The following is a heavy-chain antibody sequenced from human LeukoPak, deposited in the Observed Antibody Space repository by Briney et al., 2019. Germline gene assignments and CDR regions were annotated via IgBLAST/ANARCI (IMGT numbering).Heavy chain of an antibody. CDR2: ISGSSTYI. J-gene: IGHJ4*02. D-gene: IGHD3-3*01. CDR3: ARDLSGFFDY. V-gene: IGHV3-21*01. Sequence: ETLSLTCTVSGGSISSSSYYWGWVRQAPGKGLQWVSSISGSSTYIYYADSVKGRFTISRDNAKNSLYLQMNSLRAEDTAVYYCARDLSGFFDYWGQGTLVTVSS. CDR1: GGSISSSSYY.